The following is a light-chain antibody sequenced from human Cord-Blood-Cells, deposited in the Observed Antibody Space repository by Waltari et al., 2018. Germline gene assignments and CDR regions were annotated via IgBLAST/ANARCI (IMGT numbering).Light chain of an antibody. CDR1: SSAAGGYNS. V-gene: IGLV2-14*01. J-gene: IGLJ1*01. Sequence: QSALTQPASVSGSPGQSITISCTGTSSAAGGYNSVPWYQQHPGKAPKLMIYEVSNRPSGVSNRFSGSKSGNTASLTISGLQAEDEADYYCSSYTSSSTYVFGTGTKVTVL. CDR2: EVS. CDR3: SSYTSSSTYV.